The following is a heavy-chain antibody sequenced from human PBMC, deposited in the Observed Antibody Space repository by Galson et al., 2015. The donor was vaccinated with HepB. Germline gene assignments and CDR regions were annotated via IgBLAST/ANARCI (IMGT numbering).Heavy chain of an antibody. CDR1: GFTFTSYS. CDR2: IRSSSAI. D-gene: IGHD3/OR15-3a*01. J-gene: IGHJ3*02. CDR3: ARDKDYAFDI. Sequence: SLRLSCAASGFTFTSYSMNWVRQAPGRGLEWVSYIRSSSAISYADSVMGRFTISRDNAKNSLYLQMNSLRVEDTAVYYCARDKDYAFDIWGQGTMVTVSS. V-gene: IGHV3-48*01.